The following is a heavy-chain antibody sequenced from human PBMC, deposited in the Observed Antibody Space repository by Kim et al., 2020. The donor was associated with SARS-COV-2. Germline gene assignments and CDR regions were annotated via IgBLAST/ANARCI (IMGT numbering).Heavy chain of an antibody. CDR2: ISSSSSYT. V-gene: IGHV3-11*05. CDR1: GFTFSDYY. J-gene: IGHJ4*02. CDR3: ARDHGIAVAGTNDY. D-gene: IGHD6-19*01. Sequence: GGSLRLSCAASGFTFSDYYMSWIRQAPGKGLEWVSYISSSSSYTNYVDSVKGRFTISRDNAKNSLYLQMNSLRAEDTAVYYCARDHGIAVAGTNDYWGQGTLVTVSS.